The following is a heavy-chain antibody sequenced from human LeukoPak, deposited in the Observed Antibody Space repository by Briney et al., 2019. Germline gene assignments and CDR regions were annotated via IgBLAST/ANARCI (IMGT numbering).Heavy chain of an antibody. V-gene: IGHV1-69*13. Sequence: PRASVKVSCKASGGTFSSYAISWVRQAPGQGLEWMGGIIPIFGTANYAQKFQGRVTITADESTSTAYMELSSLRSEDTAVYYCARGGQQQLVLPNWFDPWGQGTLVTVSS. CDR3: ARGGQQQLVLPNWFDP. D-gene: IGHD6-13*01. CDR2: IIPIFGTA. CDR1: GGTFSSYA. J-gene: IGHJ5*02.